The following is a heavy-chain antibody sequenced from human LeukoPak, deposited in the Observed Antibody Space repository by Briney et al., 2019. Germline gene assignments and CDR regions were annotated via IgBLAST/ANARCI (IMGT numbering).Heavy chain of an antibody. D-gene: IGHD2-2*01. CDR3: ARVGCSSTSCYEVVGRWFDP. CDR1: GYTFTSYG. V-gene: IGHV1-18*01. Sequence: GASAKVSCKASGYTFTSYGISWVRQAPGQGLEWMGWISAYNGNTNYAQKLQGRVTMTTDTSTSTAYMELRSLRSDDTAVYYCARVGCSSTSCYEVVGRWFDPWGQGTLVTVSS. J-gene: IGHJ5*02. CDR2: ISAYNGNT.